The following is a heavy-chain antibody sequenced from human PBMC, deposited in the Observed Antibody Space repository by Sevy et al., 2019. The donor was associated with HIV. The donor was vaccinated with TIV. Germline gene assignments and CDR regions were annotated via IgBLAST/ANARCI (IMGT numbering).Heavy chain of an antibody. J-gene: IGHJ4*02. CDR1: GFTFNNYN. D-gene: IGHD3-10*01. CDR2: VSGSSNYI. V-gene: IGHV3-21*06. Sequence: GGSLRLSCATSGFTFNNYNMNWVRLAPGKGLEWVSSVSGSSNYIYYAESVKGRFIISRDNTKNTLYLQMNSLRVDDTALYYCARGPPDGSYDYFDYWGQGTLVTVSS. CDR3: ARGPPDGSYDYFDY.